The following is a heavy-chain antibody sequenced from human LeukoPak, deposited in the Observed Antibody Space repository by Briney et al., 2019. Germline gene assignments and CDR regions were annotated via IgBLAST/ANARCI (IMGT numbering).Heavy chain of an antibody. Sequence: PGGSLRLSCAASGFNFHSHEMNWVRQAPGKGLEFLSYISPSGTTIYYADSVKGRFTISRDNAKNSLYLQMNSLRAEDTAVYYCARGGYCTTALCYAMNAFDIWGQGTMVTVSS. CDR1: GFNFHSHE. V-gene: IGHV3-48*03. CDR2: ISPSGTTI. J-gene: IGHJ3*02. CDR3: ARGGYCTTALCYAMNAFDI. D-gene: IGHD2-2*03.